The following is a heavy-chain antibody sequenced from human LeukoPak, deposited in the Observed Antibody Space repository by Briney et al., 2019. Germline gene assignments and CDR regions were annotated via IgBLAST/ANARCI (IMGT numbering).Heavy chain of an antibody. CDR1: GFTFNSYW. J-gene: IGHJ3*02. CDR2: INPDGSVR. Sequence: GGSLRLSGEGSGFTFNSYWMNWVRQPPGKGLEWVANINPDGSVRTYVDSVKGRFTSSRDNAKNSLDLQMNSLRAEDTAVYYCVGWGISAIWGQGTTVSVSS. D-gene: IGHD3-16*01. CDR3: VGWGISAI. V-gene: IGHV3-7*01.